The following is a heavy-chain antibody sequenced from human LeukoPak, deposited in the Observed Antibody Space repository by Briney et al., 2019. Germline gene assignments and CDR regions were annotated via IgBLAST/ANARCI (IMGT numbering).Heavy chain of an antibody. D-gene: IGHD2-15*01. CDR2: ISYDGSNK. CDR3: ARGVGGYCYGGRCYSVAYYYYGMDV. Sequence: PGGSLRLSCAASGFTFSSYGMHWVRQAPGKGLEWVAVISYDGSNKYYADSVKGRFTISRDNSKNTLYLQMNSLRAEDTAVYYCARGVGGYCYGGRCYSVAYYYYGMDVWGQGTTVTVSS. CDR1: GFTFSSYG. J-gene: IGHJ6*02. V-gene: IGHV3-30*03.